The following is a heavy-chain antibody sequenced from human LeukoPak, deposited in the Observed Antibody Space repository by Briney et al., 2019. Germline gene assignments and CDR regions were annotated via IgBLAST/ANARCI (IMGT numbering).Heavy chain of an antibody. CDR1: GFTFSSYS. CDR2: ISSSSRYI. J-gene: IGHJ3*02. CDR3: AREKQPISKAVAGTGHDAFNI. Sequence: GGSLRLSCAASGFTFSSYSMNWVRQAPGKGLEWVSSISSSSRYIYYADSVKGRFTISRDNAKNSLYLQMNSLRAEDTAVYYCAREKQPISKAVAGTGHDAFNIWGQGTMVTVSS. D-gene: IGHD6-19*01. V-gene: IGHV3-21*01.